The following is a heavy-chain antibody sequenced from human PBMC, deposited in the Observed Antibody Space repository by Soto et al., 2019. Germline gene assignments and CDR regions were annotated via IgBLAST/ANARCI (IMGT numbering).Heavy chain of an antibody. J-gene: IGHJ6*02. V-gene: IGHV3-23*01. Sequence: EVQLLESGGGLVQPGGSLRLSCAASGFTFSSYAMSWVRQAPGKGLEWVSAISGSGGSTYYADSVKGRFTISRDNSKNKLYLQMNSLRAEDTAVYYCAKAGVEVGDYYGMDVWGQGTTVTVSS. CDR2: ISGSGGST. CDR3: AKAGVEVGDYYGMDV. CDR1: GFTFSSYA.